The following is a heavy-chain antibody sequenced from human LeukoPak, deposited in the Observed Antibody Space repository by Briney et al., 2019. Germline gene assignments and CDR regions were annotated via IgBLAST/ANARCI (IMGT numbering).Heavy chain of an antibody. V-gene: IGHV3-30*03. J-gene: IGHJ4*02. CDR1: GFTFSSYG. Sequence: GGSLRLSCAASGFTFSSYGMHWVRQAPGKGLEWVAVISVDGSNEYYADSVKGRFTISRDNSKNTLYLQMNSLRAEDTAVYYCARVNLYGDSASGYWGQGTLVTVSS. CDR3: ARVNLYGDSASGY. D-gene: IGHD4-17*01. CDR2: ISVDGSNE.